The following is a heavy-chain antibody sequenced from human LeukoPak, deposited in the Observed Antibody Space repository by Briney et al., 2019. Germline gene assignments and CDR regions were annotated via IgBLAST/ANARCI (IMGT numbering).Heavy chain of an antibody. CDR2: IKSKAYGGTT. J-gene: IGHJ4*02. CDR1: GFTFSNAW. Sequence: PGGSLRLSCAASGFTFSNAWMSWVRQAPGKGLEWVGRIKSKAYGGTTDYAAPGKRRFTISRDDPKNTLYRRMKSLRAEDTALYYCAREEFDYWGQGNLVTVSS. CDR3: AREEFDY. V-gene: IGHV3-15*01.